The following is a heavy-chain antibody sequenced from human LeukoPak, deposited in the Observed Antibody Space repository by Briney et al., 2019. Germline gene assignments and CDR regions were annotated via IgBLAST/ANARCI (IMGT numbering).Heavy chain of an antibody. CDR2: ISGSGGST. J-gene: IGHJ4*02. CDR3: AKDYYGSGSYRNPNPFDY. V-gene: IGHV3-23*01. D-gene: IGHD3-10*01. Sequence: GGSLRLSCAASGFTLSSYAMSWVRQAPGKGLEWVSAISGSGGSTYYADSVKGRFTISRDNSKNTLYLQMNSLRAEDTAVYYCAKDYYGSGSYRNPNPFDYWGQGTLVTVSS. CDR1: GFTLSSYA.